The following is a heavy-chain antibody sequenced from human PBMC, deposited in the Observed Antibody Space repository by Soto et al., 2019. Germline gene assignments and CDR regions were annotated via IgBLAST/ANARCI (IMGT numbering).Heavy chain of an antibody. CDR2: IRFDESNK. CDR3: ARDLRDACFDY. Sequence: QVQLVESGGGVVQPGRSLRLSCAASGFTFSSYGMQWVRQTPGKGLEWVAVIRFDESNKYYADSVKGRFTISRDNSNNTVYLQMNSLRADDTAVYYCARDLRDACFDYWGQGTLVTVSS. J-gene: IGHJ4*02. V-gene: IGHV3-33*01. D-gene: IGHD3-16*01. CDR1: GFTFSSYG.